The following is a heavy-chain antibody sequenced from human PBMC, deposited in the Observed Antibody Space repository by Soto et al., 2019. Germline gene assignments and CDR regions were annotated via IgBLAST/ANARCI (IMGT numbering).Heavy chain of an antibody. J-gene: IGHJ4*02. V-gene: IGHV5-51*01. CDR1: GYSFTNYW. Sequence: HGESLKISCKGSGYSFTNYWIGWVRQMPGTGLEWMGIIYPGNSNTRYSPSFEGQVTMSADKSISTAYLQWSSLRASDTAIYFCARPSDVGLASSFDYWGQGTQVTVSS. CDR2: IYPGNSNT. CDR3: ARPSDVGLASSFDY.